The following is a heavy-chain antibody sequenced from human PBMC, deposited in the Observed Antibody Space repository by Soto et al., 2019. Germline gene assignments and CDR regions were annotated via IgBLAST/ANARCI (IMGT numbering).Heavy chain of an antibody. CDR2: INHSGTV. CDR3: ARAGAALVRGSIGGVDY. CDR1: GGAFNGYY. Sequence: QVHLQQWGAGLLKPSETLSLNCAVNGGAFNGYYWTWLRQSPGKGLQWIGEINHSGTVDYNPSLKSRVTFSIDTSKKQFALTLTSVTDADTSVYYCARAGAALVRGSIGGVDYCGHGTLVTVSS. D-gene: IGHD3-10*01. V-gene: IGHV4-34*01. J-gene: IGHJ4*01.